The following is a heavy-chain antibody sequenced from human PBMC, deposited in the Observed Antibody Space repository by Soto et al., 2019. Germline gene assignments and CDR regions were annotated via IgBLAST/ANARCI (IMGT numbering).Heavy chain of an antibody. Sequence: QVQLVESGGGVVQPGRSLRLSCAASGFTFSSYGMHWIRQAPGKGLEWVAVIWYDGSNKYYADSVKGRFTISRDNSKNTLYLQMNSLRAEDTAVYYCARVGTPRTYYYGSGSYYGFDYWGQGTLVTVSS. CDR1: GFTFSSYG. D-gene: IGHD3-10*01. CDR3: ARVGTPRTYYYGSGSYYGFDY. V-gene: IGHV3-33*01. CDR2: IWYDGSNK. J-gene: IGHJ4*02.